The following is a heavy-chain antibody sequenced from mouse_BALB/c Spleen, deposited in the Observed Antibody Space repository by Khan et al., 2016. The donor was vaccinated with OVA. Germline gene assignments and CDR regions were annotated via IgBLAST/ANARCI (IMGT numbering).Heavy chain of an antibody. J-gene: IGHJ4*01. CDR3: ARPPYFSYTLDY. Sequence: QIQLVQSGPELKKPGETVKISCKASGYTFTNYGMNWVKQSPGKALKWMGWINTYTGEPPYADDFKGRFAFSLETSARTAYLQINNLKNEDTATYFWARPPYFSYTLDYWGQGTSVTVSS. V-gene: IGHV9-3-1*01. CDR2: INTYTGEP. CDR1: GYTFTNYG. D-gene: IGHD2-10*01.